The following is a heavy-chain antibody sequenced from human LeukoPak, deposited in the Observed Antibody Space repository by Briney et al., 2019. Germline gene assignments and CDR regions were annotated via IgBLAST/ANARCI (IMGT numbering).Heavy chain of an antibody. Sequence: GSLRLSCAASGFTFSSYWMSWVRQAPGKGLEWVANIKQDGSEKYYVDSVKGRFTISRDNAKNSLYLQMNSLRAEDTAVYYCARGSTARYYYYMDVWGKGTTVTVSS. CDR1: GFTFSSYW. CDR2: IKQDGSEK. CDR3: ARGSTARYYYYMDV. D-gene: IGHD6-6*01. V-gene: IGHV3-7*01. J-gene: IGHJ6*03.